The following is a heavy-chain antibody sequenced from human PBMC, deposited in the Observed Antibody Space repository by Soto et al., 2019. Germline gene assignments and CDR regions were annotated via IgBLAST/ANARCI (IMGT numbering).Heavy chain of an antibody. CDR1: GGSFSGYY. J-gene: IGHJ6*03. CDR3: ARAMVRGARRFYMDV. V-gene: IGHV4-34*01. CDR2: INHSGST. D-gene: IGHD3-10*01. Sequence: SETLSLTCAVYGGSFSGYYWSWIRQPPGKGLEWIGEINHSGSTNYNPSLKSRVTISVDTSKNQLSLKLSSVTAADTAVYYCARAMVRGARRFYMDVWGKGTTVTVSS.